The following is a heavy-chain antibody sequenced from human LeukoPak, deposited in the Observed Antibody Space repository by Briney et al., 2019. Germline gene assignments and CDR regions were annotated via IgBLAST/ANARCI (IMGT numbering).Heavy chain of an antibody. CDR3: ARDRVAAGD. J-gene: IGHJ4*02. D-gene: IGHD6-13*01. CDR2: ISYDGSNK. CDR1: GFTFSSYA. Sequence: GGSLRLSCAASGFTFSSYAMHWVRQAPGKGLEWVAVISYDGSNKYYADSVKGRFTISRDNSKNTLYLQMNSLRAEDTAVYYCARDRVAAGDWGQGTLVTVSS. V-gene: IGHV3-30*04.